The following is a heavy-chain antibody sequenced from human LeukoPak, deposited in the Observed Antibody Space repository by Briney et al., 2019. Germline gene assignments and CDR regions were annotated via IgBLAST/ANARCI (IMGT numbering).Heavy chain of an antibody. V-gene: IGHV3-23*01. CDR1: GFTFSSYA. D-gene: IGHD3-10*01. CDR2: ISGSGGST. Sequence: GGSLRLSCAASGFTFSSYAMSWVRQAPGKGLGWVSAISGSGGSTYYADSVKGRFTISRDNSKNTLYLQMNSLRAEDTAVYYCAKDSYGLLWFGELIGFDYWGQGTLVTVSS. J-gene: IGHJ4*02. CDR3: AKDSYGLLWFGELIGFDY.